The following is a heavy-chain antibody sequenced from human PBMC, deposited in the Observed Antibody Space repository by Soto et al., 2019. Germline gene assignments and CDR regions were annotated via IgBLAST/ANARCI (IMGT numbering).Heavy chain of an antibody. J-gene: IGHJ4*02. CDR1: GYTFTSYD. CDR2: MNPNSGNT. CDR3: ARGRRYCSSTSCYRPDY. Sequence: QVQLVQSGAEVKKPGASVKVSCKASGYTFTSYDINWVRQATGQGLEWMGWMNPNSGNTGYAQKFQGRVTRTRNTSISTADMELSSLRSEDTAVYYCARGRRYCSSTSCYRPDYWGQGTLVTVSS. D-gene: IGHD2-2*01. V-gene: IGHV1-8*01.